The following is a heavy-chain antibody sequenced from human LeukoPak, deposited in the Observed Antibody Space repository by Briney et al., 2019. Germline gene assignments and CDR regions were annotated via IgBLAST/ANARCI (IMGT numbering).Heavy chain of an antibody. CDR3: ARDFLEWWRDGYYYYGMDV. Sequence: ASVKVSCKASGGPFSSYAISWVRQAPGQGLEWMGGIIPIFGTANYAQKFQGRVTITADESTSTAYMELSSLRSEDTAVYYCARDFLEWWRDGYYYYGMDVWGQGTTVTVSS. CDR2: IIPIFGTA. D-gene: IGHD3-3*01. J-gene: IGHJ6*02. CDR1: GGPFSSYA. V-gene: IGHV1-69*13.